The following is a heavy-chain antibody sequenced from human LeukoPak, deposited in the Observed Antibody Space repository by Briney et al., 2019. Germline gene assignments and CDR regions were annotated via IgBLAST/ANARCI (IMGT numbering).Heavy chain of an antibody. CDR2: IYYSGST. J-gene: IGHJ4*02. CDR1: GGSISSGDYY. CDR3: ARGTYSSSWYYDYFDY. D-gene: IGHD6-13*01. V-gene: IGHV4-30-4*01. Sequence: SETLSLTCTVSGGSISSGDYYWSWIRQPPGKGLEWIGYIYYSGSTYYNPSLKSRVTISVDTSKNQSSLKLSSVTAADTAVYYCARGTYSSSWYYDYFDYWGQGTLVTVSS.